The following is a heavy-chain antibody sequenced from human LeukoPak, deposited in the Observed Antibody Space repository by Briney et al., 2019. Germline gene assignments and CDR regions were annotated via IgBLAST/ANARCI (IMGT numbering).Heavy chain of an antibody. CDR2: INPNSGGT. J-gene: IGHJ3*01. Sequence: ASVKVSCKATGYTFTSYGISWVRQAPGQGLEWLGWINPNSGGTHYPQNFQGRVTMTRDTSVTTAYMELSGLRSDDTAVYYCAKDWLSGPFDAFDVWGQGTMVTVSS. CDR3: AKDWLSGPFDAFDV. V-gene: IGHV1-2*02. D-gene: IGHD6-19*01. CDR1: GYTFTSYG.